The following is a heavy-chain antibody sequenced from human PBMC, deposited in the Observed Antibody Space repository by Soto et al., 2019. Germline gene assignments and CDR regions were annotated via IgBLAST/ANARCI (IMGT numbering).Heavy chain of an antibody. D-gene: IGHD6-13*01. CDR3: AKATRGGAATLIRDY. CDR2: ISGSGGST. CDR1: GFTFSIYA. Sequence: GSLRLSCAAAGFTFSIYAMSWVRQAPGKGLEWVSAISGSGGSTYYADSVKGRFTISRDKSKNTLYLQMNNLRADDTAVYYCAKATRGGAATLIRDYWGQGTLVTVSS. V-gene: IGHV3-23*01. J-gene: IGHJ4*02.